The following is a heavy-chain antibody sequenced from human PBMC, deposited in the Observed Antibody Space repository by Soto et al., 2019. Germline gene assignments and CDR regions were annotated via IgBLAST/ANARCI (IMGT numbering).Heavy chain of an antibody. CDR1: GGSISGTRFH. CDR2: IHSRGST. CDR3: ASVVPAAIFGMDV. V-gene: IGHV4-39*01. J-gene: IGHJ6*02. Sequence: SETLSLTCAVSGGSISGTRFHWGWIRQTPGKGLEWIGSIHSRGSTYYNPSLKSRVTISVDTSKNQFSLKLSSVTAADTAVYYCASVVPAAIFGMDVWGQGTTVTVSS. D-gene: IGHD2-2*01.